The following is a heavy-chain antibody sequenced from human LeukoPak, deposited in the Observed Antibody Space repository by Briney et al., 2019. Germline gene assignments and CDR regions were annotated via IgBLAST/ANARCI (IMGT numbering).Heavy chain of an antibody. CDR3: ARAGGYSGYASN. Sequence: SETLSLTCTVSGGSISGYYWTWIRQLPGKGLEWIGYIYYSGTTYYNPSLKSRVTISVDASKNHFSLNLSSVGAADTAVYYCARAGGYSGYASNWGQGTLVTVSS. CDR1: GGSISGYY. V-gene: IGHV4-59*01. J-gene: IGHJ4*02. CDR2: IYYSGTT. D-gene: IGHD5-12*01.